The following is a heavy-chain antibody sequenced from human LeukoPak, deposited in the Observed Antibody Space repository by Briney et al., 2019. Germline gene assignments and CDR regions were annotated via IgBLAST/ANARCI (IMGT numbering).Heavy chain of an antibody. J-gene: IGHJ3*02. Sequence: SETLSLTCTVSGGSISSGDYYWSWIRQPPGKGLEWIGYTYYSGSTYYNPSLKSRVTISVDTSKNQFSLKLSSVTAADTAVYYCASGDYYDSSGYYPNAFDIWGQGTMVTVSS. CDR2: TYYSGST. CDR1: GGSISSGDYY. CDR3: ASGDYYDSSGYYPNAFDI. V-gene: IGHV4-30-4*01. D-gene: IGHD3-22*01.